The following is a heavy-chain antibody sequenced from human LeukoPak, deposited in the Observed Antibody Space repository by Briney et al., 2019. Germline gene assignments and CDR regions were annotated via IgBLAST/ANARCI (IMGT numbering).Heavy chain of an antibody. CDR2: IYFSGST. CDR1: GFTFSSYA. J-gene: IGHJ5*02. Sequence: GSLRLSCAASGFTFSSYAMTWIRQPPGKGLEWIGNIYFSGSTNYSPSLNSRVTISVDTSRNQFSLKLSSVTAADTAVYYCARYDYGDYTNWFDPWGQGTLVTVSS. V-gene: IGHV4-59*08. CDR3: ARYDYGDYTNWFDP. D-gene: IGHD4-17*01.